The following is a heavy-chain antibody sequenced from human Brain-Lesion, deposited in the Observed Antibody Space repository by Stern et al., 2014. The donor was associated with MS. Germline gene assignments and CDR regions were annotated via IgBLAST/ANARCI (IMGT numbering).Heavy chain of an antibody. CDR3: ARGRVVPGFQYYATDV. D-gene: IGHD2-2*01. Sequence: VQLLESGPGLVKPSQTLSLSCTVSGGSISSGGYYWSWIRQPAGKGLEWIGRIFNSGSTSYKPSPKSRVTISIDNPKNQFPLSVNSMTAADTAVYYCARGRVVPGFQYYATDVWGQGTTVIVSS. CDR1: GGSISSGGYY. V-gene: IGHV4-61*02. CDR2: IFNSGST. J-gene: IGHJ6*02.